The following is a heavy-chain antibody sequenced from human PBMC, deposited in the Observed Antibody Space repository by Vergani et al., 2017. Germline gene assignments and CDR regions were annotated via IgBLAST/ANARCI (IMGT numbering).Heavy chain of an antibody. Sequence: EVHLLESGGGLVQSGGSLRLSCAASGFTFSNSAVSWVRQAPGRGLAGVSSISGPGLSTYYADSVKGRFSISRDNSKNTVLLQMHSLRAEDTAIYYCAKERRRGFDYWGQGTLVTVSS. V-gene: IGHV3-23*01. CDR3: AKERRRGFDY. CDR1: GFTFSNSA. CDR2: ISGPGLST. J-gene: IGHJ4*02.